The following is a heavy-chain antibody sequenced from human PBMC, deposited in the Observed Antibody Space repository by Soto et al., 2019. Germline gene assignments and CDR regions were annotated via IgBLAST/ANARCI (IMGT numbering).Heavy chain of an antibody. CDR1: KFSFSGYW. D-gene: IGHD1-26*01. CDR3: AKVASGSYDWFDP. V-gene: IGHV3-74*01. CDR2: VNPDGSTT. Sequence: EVQLVESGGGLVQPGGSLRLSCAASKFSFSGYWMHWVRQAPGKGLMWVSRVNPDGSTTTYADSVKGRFTISRDNAKNTLFLQMTSLRADDTALYYCAKVASGSYDWFDPWGQGTLVTVSS. J-gene: IGHJ5*02.